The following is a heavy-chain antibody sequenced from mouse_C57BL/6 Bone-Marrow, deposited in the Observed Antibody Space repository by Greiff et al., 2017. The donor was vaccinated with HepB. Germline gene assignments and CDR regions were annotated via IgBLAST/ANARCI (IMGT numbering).Heavy chain of an antibody. D-gene: IGHD2-13*01. Sequence: VQLQQSGPELVKPGASVKISCKASGYAFSSSWMNWVKQRPGKGLEWIGRIYPGDGDTNYNGKFKGKATLTADKSSSTAYMQLSSLTSEDSAVYFCAREGVYYSDHYFDYWGQGTTLTVSS. J-gene: IGHJ2*01. CDR1: GYAFSSSW. CDR3: AREGVYYSDHYFDY. CDR2: IYPGDGDT. V-gene: IGHV1-82*01.